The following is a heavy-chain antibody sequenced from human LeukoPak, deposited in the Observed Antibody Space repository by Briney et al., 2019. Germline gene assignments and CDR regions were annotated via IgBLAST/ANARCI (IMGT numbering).Heavy chain of an antibody. V-gene: IGHV3-11*06. CDR2: ISSSSIYT. CDR1: GFIFSDYY. D-gene: IGHD4-17*01. J-gene: IGHJ4*02. Sequence: GGSLRLSCAASGFIFSDYYMSWIRQAPGKGLEWLSYISSSSIYTSYADSVKGRFTIARDNAKISLYLQLNSLSVEDTAVYDGARDLAIDDYGDSGHFDYWGQGTLVTVSS. CDR3: ARDLAIDDYGDSGHFDY.